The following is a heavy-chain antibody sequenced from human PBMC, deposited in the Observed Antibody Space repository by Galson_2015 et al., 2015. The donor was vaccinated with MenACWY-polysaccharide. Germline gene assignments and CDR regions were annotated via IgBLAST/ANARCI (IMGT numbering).Heavy chain of an antibody. CDR2: MNPNSGNT. V-gene: IGHV1-8*01. CDR3: ARGRRDTAVAAPAAVLLDY. J-gene: IGHJ4*02. CDR1: GYTFSSYD. Sequence: SVKVSCKASGYTFSSYDINWVRQATGQRLEWMGWMNPNSGNTGYAQKFQGRVTMTRNTSISTAYMERSSLTSEDTAVYYCARGRRDTAVAAPAAVLLDYWGQGILVTVSS. D-gene: IGHD6-19*01.